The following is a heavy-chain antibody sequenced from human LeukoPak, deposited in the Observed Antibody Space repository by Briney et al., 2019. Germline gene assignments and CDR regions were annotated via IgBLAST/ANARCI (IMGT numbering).Heavy chain of an antibody. CDR3: ARDFGPDIVLMVYARFDY. V-gene: IGHV1-18*01. Sequence: ASVKVSCKASGYTFTSYGISWVRQAPGQGLEWMGWISAYNGNTNYAQKLQGRVTMTTDTSTSTAYMELRSLRSDDTAVYYSARDFGPDIVLMVYARFDYWGQGTLVTVSS. CDR1: GYTFTSYG. J-gene: IGHJ4*02. D-gene: IGHD2-8*01. CDR2: ISAYNGNT.